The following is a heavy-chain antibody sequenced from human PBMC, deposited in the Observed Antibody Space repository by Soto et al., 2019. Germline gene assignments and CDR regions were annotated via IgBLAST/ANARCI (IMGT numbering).Heavy chain of an antibody. D-gene: IGHD2-21*01. J-gene: IGHJ5*02. CDR2: ISPKGTYR. CDR1: GFTFSADY. CDR3: SRGGGGGLFDL. Sequence: QVQLVESGGGLVKPGGSLRLSCATSGFTFSADYMSWIRQAPGKGLEFVSYISPKGTYRTYADSVKGRFTISRDNAKNSVYLQVNSLRAEDTAVYYCSRGGGGGLFDLWGQGTFVTVSS. V-gene: IGHV3-11*06.